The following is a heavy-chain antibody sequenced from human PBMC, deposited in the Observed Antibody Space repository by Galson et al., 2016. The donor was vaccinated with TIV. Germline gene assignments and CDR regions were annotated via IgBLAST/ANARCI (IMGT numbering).Heavy chain of an antibody. CDR1: GFTFSSYG. Sequence: SLRLSCAASGFTFSSYGMHWVRQAPGKGLEWVAVIWYGGSKKYYGDSVKGRFTISRDNSKNTLYLQMNSLRAEDTAVYYCARVVTIFGVVIPYNGMDVWGQGTTVTVSS. D-gene: IGHD3-3*01. CDR3: ARVVTIFGVVIPYNGMDV. CDR2: IWYGGSKK. V-gene: IGHV3-33*01. J-gene: IGHJ6*02.